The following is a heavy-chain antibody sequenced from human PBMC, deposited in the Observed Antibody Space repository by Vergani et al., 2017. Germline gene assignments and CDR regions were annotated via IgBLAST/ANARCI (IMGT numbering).Heavy chain of an antibody. CDR2: IQFDGSNQ. D-gene: IGHD3-16*01. CDR3: AKHFRGWGIDY. J-gene: IGHJ4*02. V-gene: IGHV3-30*02. Sequence: VQLVESGGGVVQRGGSPRLSCATSGFTLSNYDMQRIRQGPGKGLEFVAFIQFDGSNQYYADPVKGRFTLSRDFSKNTLYLQMNSLRTDDTATYYCAKHFRGWGIDYWGQGTQVIVSS. CDR1: GFTLSNYD.